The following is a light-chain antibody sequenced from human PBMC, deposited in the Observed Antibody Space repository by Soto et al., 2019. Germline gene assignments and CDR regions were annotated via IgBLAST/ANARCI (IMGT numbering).Light chain of an antibody. J-gene: IGKJ1*01. CDR3: QHSTTWT. Sequence: DIRWTRSPSTLSASLEDRFTIICRASQSISSWLAWYQQKPGKAPKLLIYDASSLESGVPSRFSGSGSETDFTLTISSLQPEDFATYSCQHSTTWTFGQGTKVDIK. CDR1: QSISSW. CDR2: DAS. V-gene: IGKV1-5*02.